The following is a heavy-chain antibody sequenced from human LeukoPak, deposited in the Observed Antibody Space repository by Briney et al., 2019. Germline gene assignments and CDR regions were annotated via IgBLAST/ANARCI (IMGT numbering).Heavy chain of an antibody. CDR2: IYYSGST. CDR1: GGSISSGGYY. J-gene: IGHJ3*02. D-gene: IGHD1-26*01. CDR3: ARDPTYSGSNWDAFDI. Sequence: PSQTLSLTCTVSGGSISSGGYYWSWIRQHPGKGLEWIGYIYYSGSTYYNPSLMSRVTISVDTSKYQFSLKLSSVTAADTAVYYCARDPTYSGSNWDAFDIWGQGTMVTVSS. V-gene: IGHV4-31*03.